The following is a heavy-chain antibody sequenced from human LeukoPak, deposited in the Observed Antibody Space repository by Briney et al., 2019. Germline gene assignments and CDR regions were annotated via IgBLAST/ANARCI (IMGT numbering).Heavy chain of an antibody. Sequence: SETLSLTCTVSGGSISSSSYYWGWIRQPPGKGLEWIGSIYYSGSTYYNPSLKSRVTISVDTSKNQFSLKLSSVTAADTAVYYCAGVGATTWVCWGQGTLVTVSS. V-gene: IGHV4-39*01. CDR3: AGVGATTWVC. D-gene: IGHD1-26*01. CDR2: IYYSGST. CDR1: GGSISSSSYY. J-gene: IGHJ4*02.